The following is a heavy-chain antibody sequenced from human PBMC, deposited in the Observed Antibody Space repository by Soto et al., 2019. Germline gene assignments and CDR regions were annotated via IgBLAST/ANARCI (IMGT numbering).Heavy chain of an antibody. CDR2: INHSGST. CDR1: GGSFSGYY. V-gene: IGHV4-34*01. J-gene: IGHJ4*02. CDR3: ARGTYYYDSSGYFDY. Sequence: QVQLQQWGAGLLKPSETLSLTCAVYGGSFSGYYWNWIRQPPGKGLEWIGEINHSGSTNYNPSLKSRVTISVDTSKNQFSLKLSSVTAADTAVYSCARGTYYYDSSGYFDYWGQGTLVTVSS. D-gene: IGHD3-22*01.